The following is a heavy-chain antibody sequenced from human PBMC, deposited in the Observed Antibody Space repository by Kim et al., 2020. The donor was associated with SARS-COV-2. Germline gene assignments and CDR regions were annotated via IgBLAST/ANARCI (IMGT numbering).Heavy chain of an antibody. CDR3: ARETHCGGDCYGYYYYGMDV. Sequence: ASVKVSCKASGYTFTSYAMHWVRQAPGQRLEWMGWINAGNGNTKYSQKFQGRVTITRDTSASTAYMELSSLRSEDTAVYYCARETHCGGDCYGYYYYGMDVWGQGTTVTVSS. J-gene: IGHJ6*02. V-gene: IGHV1-3*01. CDR1: GYTFTSYA. D-gene: IGHD2-21*02. CDR2: INAGNGNT.